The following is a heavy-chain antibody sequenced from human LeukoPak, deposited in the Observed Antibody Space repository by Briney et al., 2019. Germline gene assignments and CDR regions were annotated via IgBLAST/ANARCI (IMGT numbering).Heavy chain of an antibody. Sequence: KPSETLSLTCTVYGGSFSGYYWTWIRQPPGKGLEWIAEINHSGTTTYYPSLQSRVTVSLDTSKNQFSLKMNSVTAADTAVYFCARGYASGSYCLHWGQGTLVTVSS. CDR1: GGSFSGYY. D-gene: IGHD3-10*01. J-gene: IGHJ4*02. CDR3: ARGYASGSYCLH. CDR2: INHSGTT. V-gene: IGHV4-34*01.